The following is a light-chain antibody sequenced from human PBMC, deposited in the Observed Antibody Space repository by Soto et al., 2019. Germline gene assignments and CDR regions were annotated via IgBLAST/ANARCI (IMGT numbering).Light chain of an antibody. V-gene: IGLV2-14*01. J-gene: IGLJ3*02. CDR1: SSDVGAYNY. CDR2: GVT. CDR3: ISYTSSSTWV. Sequence: QSVLTQPASVSGSPGQSITISCTGTSSDVGAYNYVSWYQQYPGKAPKLMIYGVTNRPSGVSNRFSGSKTGNTASLTISGLQAEDEADYYCISYTSSSTWVFGGGTKLTVL.